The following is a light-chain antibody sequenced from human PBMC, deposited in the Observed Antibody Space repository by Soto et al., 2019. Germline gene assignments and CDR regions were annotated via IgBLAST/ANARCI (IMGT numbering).Light chain of an antibody. Sequence: EVGLSLSPDTLSLSLGERATLSCKTSQTVNSIYFAWYQQKLGQAPRLLIYGPSTRATGVPDRFSGGGSGTDFNLTITRLEREDSAVYYCQQCSSSPRTFGQGTKV. CDR1: QTVNSIY. CDR2: GPS. J-gene: IGKJ1*01. CDR3: QQCSSSPRT. V-gene: IGKV3-20*01.